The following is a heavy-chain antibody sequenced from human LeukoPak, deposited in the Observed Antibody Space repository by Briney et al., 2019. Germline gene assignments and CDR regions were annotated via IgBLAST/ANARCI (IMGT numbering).Heavy chain of an antibody. CDR2: MNPNSGNT. J-gene: IGHJ4*02. D-gene: IGHD6-19*01. Sequence: ASVKVSCKPSRYTFTSCDINWVRQATGQGLEWMGWMNPNSGNTGYGQSFQGRITITRDISMGTAYMELSNLTSEDTAIYFCTRGSSGRRDNWGQGTLVTVSA. CDR3: TRGSSGRRDN. CDR1: RYTFTSCD. V-gene: IGHV1-8*03.